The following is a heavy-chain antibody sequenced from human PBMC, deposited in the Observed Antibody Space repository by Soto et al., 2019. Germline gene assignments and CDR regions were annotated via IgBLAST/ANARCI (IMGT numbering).Heavy chain of an antibody. J-gene: IGHJ6*03. CDR3: ARGGISHWAYFYYMDV. D-gene: IGHD2-21*01. V-gene: IGHV4-34*01. Sequence: SDTLSLTCVVFGRSLSDYFWRWIRQPPGMALEWIGEINHLGSINYNPSLKSRVTMSVDTSKNQFSLTLNSVTAADTATYYCARGGISHWAYFYYMDVWDRGTTVTVSS. CDR1: GRSLSDYF. CDR2: INHLGSI.